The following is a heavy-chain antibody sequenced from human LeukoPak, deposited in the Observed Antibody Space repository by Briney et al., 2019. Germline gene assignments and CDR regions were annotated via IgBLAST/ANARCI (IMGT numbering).Heavy chain of an antibody. CDR1: GFTFGSYS. V-gene: IGHV3-21*01. J-gene: IGHJ3*02. D-gene: IGHD2-2*01. CDR3: AREGTNGPSDAFDI. CDR2: ISTSSSYI. Sequence: GSLRLSCTASGFTFGSYSMNWVRQAPGKGLEWVSSISTSSSYIYYADSVKGRFTISRDNAKNSLYLQMNSLRAEDTAVYYCAREGTNGPSDAFDIWGQGTMVTVSS.